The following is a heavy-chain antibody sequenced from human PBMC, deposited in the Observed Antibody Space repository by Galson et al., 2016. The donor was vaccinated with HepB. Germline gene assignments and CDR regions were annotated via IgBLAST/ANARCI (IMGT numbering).Heavy chain of an antibody. CDR1: GFTFSAYA. CDR3: AKVLSQTDYDWYGMDV. V-gene: IGHV3-23*01. J-gene: IGHJ6*02. Sequence: SLRLSCAASGFTFSAYAMLWVRQAPGKGPAAVSSISDSGSRPYYADSVRGRFTISRDNFKNTLYLQMNSLRAEDTAVYYCAKVLSQTDYDWYGMDVWGQGTTVTVS. CDR2: ISDSGSRP. D-gene: IGHD3-16*01.